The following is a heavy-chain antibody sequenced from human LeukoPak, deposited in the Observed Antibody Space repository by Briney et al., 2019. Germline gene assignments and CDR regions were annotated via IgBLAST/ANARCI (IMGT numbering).Heavy chain of an antibody. Sequence: ASVKVSCKASGYTCTSYGISWVRQAPGQGLEWMGWISAYNGNTNYAQKLQGRVTMTTDTSTSTAYMELRSLRSDDTAVYYCARNYCSGGSCYSHYYYYYGMDVWGQGTTVTVSS. CDR3: ARNYCSGGSCYSHYYYYYGMDV. J-gene: IGHJ6*02. CDR1: GYTCTSYG. D-gene: IGHD2-15*01. CDR2: ISAYNGNT. V-gene: IGHV1-18*01.